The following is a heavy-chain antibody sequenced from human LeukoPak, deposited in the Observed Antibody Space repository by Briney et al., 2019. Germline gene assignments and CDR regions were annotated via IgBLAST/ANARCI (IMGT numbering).Heavy chain of an antibody. CDR3: ARKRGYSYVPLDY. D-gene: IGHD5-18*01. CDR2: INHSGST. V-gene: IGHV4-34*01. Sequence: SETLSLTCAVYGGSFRGYYWSWIRQPPGKGLEWIGEINHSGSTNYNPSLKSRVTISVATSKNQFSLKLSSVPAAGTAVYYCARKRGYSYVPLDYWGQGTLVTVSS. CDR1: GGSFRGYY. J-gene: IGHJ4*02.